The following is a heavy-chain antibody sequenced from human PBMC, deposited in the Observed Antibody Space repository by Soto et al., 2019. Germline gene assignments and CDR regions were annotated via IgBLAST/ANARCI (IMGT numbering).Heavy chain of an antibody. D-gene: IGHD6-19*01. Sequence: SETLSLTCTVSGDSVTSDSYFWSWIRQPPGKGLEWIGNSYYSGYYSGSTNHNPSLKSRVTVSVVTSKNQFSLKLRSVTTADTAVYYCARDGSDSGWFFFDPWGQGALVTVSS. CDR1: GDSVTSDSYF. CDR3: ARDGSDSGWFFFDP. CDR2: SYYSGYYSGST. J-gene: IGHJ5*02. V-gene: IGHV4-61*01.